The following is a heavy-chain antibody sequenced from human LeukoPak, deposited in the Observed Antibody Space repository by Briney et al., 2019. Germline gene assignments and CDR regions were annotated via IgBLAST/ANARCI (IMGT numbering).Heavy chain of an antibody. D-gene: IGHD6-13*01. Sequence: ASVKVSCKTSGYTFTGYYMHWVRQAPGQGLEWMGWINPNSGGTNYAQKFQGRVTMTRDTSISTAYMELSRLRSDDTAVYYCARGGDSSSWYGWFDPWGQGALVTVSS. CDR3: ARGGDSSSWYGWFDP. J-gene: IGHJ5*02. V-gene: IGHV1-2*02. CDR1: GYTFTGYY. CDR2: INPNSGGT.